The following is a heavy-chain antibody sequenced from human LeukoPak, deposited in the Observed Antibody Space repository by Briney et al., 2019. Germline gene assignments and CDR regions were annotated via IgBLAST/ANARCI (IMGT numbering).Heavy chain of an antibody. CDR1: GGSFSGYY. Sequence: SETLSLTCAVCGGSFSGYYWSWIRQPPGKGLEWIGEINHSGSTNYNPSLKSRVTISVDTSKNQFSLKLSSVTAADTAVYYCARRPMIQTSNNWFDPWGRGTLVTVSS. CDR3: ARRPMIQTSNNWFDP. CDR2: INHSGST. J-gene: IGHJ5*02. V-gene: IGHV4-34*01. D-gene: IGHD3-22*01.